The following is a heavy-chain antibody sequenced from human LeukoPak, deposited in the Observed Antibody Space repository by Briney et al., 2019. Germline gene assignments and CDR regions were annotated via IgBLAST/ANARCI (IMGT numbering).Heavy chain of an antibody. CDR2: IYYNGNT. D-gene: IGHD3-22*01. V-gene: IGHV4-39*02. J-gene: IGHJ4*02. CDR3: ARVASTYYYDSSGYFGY. CDR1: GGSSSSNNYN. Sequence: PSETLSLTCTVSGGSSSSNNYNWGWIRQPPGKGLEWIGSIYYNGNTYNPSLKSRVTMSVDTSKNHFSLKLSSVTAADTAVYYCARVASTYYYDSSGYFGYWGQGTLVTVSS.